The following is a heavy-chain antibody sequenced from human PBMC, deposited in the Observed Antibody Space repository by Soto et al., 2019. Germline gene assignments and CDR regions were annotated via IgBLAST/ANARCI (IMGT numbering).Heavy chain of an antibody. V-gene: IGHV4-59*01. CDR3: ERDRGGYSGYGQIDY. CDR1: GGSISSYY. CDR2: IYYSGST. J-gene: IGHJ4*02. D-gene: IGHD5-12*01. Sequence: SETLSLTCTVSGGSISSYYWSWIRQPPGKGLEWIGYIYYSGSTNYNPSLKSRVTISVDTSKNQFSLKLSSVTAADTAVYYCERDRGGYSGYGQIDYWGQGTLVTVS.